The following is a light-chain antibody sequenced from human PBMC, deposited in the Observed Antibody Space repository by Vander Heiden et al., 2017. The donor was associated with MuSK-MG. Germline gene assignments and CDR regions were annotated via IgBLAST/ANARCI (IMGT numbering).Light chain of an antibody. CDR3: HQSYSTAPT. V-gene: IGKV1-39*01. CDR1: QSISSY. CDR2: AAS. J-gene: IGKJ4*01. Sequence: DIQMTQSPSSLSASVGDRVTITCRASQSISSYLNWYQQKPGKAPKLLIYAASSFQSGVPSRFSGSGSGTDFTLSISSLQPEAFATYYCHQSYSTAPTFGGGTRVEIK.